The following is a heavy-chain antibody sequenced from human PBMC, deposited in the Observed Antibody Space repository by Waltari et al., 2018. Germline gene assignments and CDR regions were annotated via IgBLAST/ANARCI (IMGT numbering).Heavy chain of an antibody. J-gene: IGHJ4*02. Sequence: EVQLVESGGALVQPGGSLRPSCATSGFTFRRYWRHWARQAPGEGLMWVSHIESDESRTTYADSVKGRFTISRDNAKNTVYLQMNSLKDEDTAVYYCVRDEPGDGLDYWGQGTRVTVSS. V-gene: IGHV3-74*03. CDR2: IESDESRT. CDR1: GFTFRRYW. D-gene: IGHD7-27*01. CDR3: VRDEPGDGLDY.